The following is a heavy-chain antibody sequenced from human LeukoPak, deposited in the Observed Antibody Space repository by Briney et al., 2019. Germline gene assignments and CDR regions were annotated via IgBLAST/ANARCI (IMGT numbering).Heavy chain of an antibody. Sequence: SQTLSLTCTVSGGSISSGGYYWSWIRQPPGKGLEWIGYFYHSGSTYYNPFLKSRVTISVDRSKNQFSLKLSSVTAADTAVYYCARVTYGGNSMFDYWGQGTLVTVSS. CDR2: FYHSGST. CDR1: GGSISSGGYY. V-gene: IGHV4-30-2*01. CDR3: ARVTYGGNSMFDY. D-gene: IGHD4-23*01. J-gene: IGHJ4*02.